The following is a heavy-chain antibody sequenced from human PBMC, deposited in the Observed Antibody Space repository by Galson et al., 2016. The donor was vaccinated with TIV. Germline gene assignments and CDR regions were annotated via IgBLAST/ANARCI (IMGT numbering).Heavy chain of an antibody. V-gene: IGHV3-23*01. CDR1: GFTFSIFA. D-gene: IGHD3-22*01. CDR3: TKVPSIGFSYYYGLDV. Sequence: SLRLSCAASGFTFSIFAMTWVRQAPGMGLEWVSAISGGGGSTYYADSVKDRFTVSRDNSTNTVFLQMNSLRAEDTAVYYCTKVPSIGFSYYYGLDVWGQGTTVTVSS. J-gene: IGHJ6*02. CDR2: ISGGGGST.